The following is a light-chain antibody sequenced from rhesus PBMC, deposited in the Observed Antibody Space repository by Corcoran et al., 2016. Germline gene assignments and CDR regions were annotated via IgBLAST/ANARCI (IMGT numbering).Light chain of an antibody. Sequence: DILMTQIPLSLPVTPGESASISCRSSQSLLDSEDGFTYLAWYLQRPGHSPQPLIYEVSNRGAGVPERCRGSGSDTYFTMKSSRVEAEDVGIYYCMQGVEYPLTYGGTTKVEI. V-gene: IGKV2S20*01. CDR2: EVS. CDR1: QSLLDSEDGFTY. J-gene: IGKJ4*01. CDR3: MQGVEYPLT.